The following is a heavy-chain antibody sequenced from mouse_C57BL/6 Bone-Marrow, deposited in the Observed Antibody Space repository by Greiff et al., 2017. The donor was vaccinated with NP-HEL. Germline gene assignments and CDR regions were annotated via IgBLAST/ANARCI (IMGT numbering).Heavy chain of an antibody. CDR2: ISNGGGST. D-gene: IGHD1-1*01. CDR1: GFTFSDYY. J-gene: IGHJ4*01. CDR3: ARHTGSSSYYAMDY. V-gene: IGHV5-12*01. Sequence: EVMLVESGGGLVQPGGSLKLSCAASGFTFSDYYMYWVRQTPEKRLEWVAYISNGGGSTYYPDTVKVRFTITRDNAKNTLYLQMSRLKSEDSAMYYCARHTGSSSYYAMDYWGQGTSVTVSS.